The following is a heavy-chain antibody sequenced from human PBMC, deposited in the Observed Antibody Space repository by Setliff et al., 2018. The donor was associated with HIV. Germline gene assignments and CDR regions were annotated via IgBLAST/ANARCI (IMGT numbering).Heavy chain of an antibody. Sequence: SVKVSCKASGGTLSNYAVNWVRQAPGGGLEWMGEIIPMFHRTQYAQRFQGRVTFTTDESTNIAYMDMSSLRSDDTGIYYCARGRMAAAGMFIPRALNYWGRGTLVTVSS. J-gene: IGHJ4*03. D-gene: IGHD6-13*01. CDR2: IIPMFHRT. V-gene: IGHV1-69*05. CDR1: GGTLSNYA. CDR3: ARGRMAAAGMFIPRALNY.